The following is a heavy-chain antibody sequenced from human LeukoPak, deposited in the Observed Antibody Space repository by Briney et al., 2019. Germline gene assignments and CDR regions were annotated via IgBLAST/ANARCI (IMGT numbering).Heavy chain of an antibody. J-gene: IGHJ4*02. Sequence: SETLSLTCTVSGGSISSSSYYWGWIRQPPGKGLEWIGSIYYSGSTYYNPSLKSRVTISVDTSKSQFSLKLSSVTAADTAVYYCARDSDHGYTLFDYWGQGTLVTVSS. CDR1: GGSISSSSYY. D-gene: IGHD5-24*01. CDR3: ARDSDHGYTLFDY. CDR2: IYYSGST. V-gene: IGHV4-39*07.